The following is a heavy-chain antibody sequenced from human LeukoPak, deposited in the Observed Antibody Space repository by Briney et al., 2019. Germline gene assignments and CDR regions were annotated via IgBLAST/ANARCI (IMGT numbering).Heavy chain of an antibody. J-gene: IGHJ4*02. V-gene: IGHV4-59*01. CDR3: ARDRYGDYVADY. CDR1: VGSIRSYY. Sequence: PSETLSLTCTVSVGSIRSYYWSWIRQPPGKGLEWIGYIYYSGSTNYNPSLKSRVTISVDTSKNQFSLKLSSATAADTAVYYCARDRYGDYVADYWGQGTLVTVSS. D-gene: IGHD4-17*01. CDR2: IYYSGST.